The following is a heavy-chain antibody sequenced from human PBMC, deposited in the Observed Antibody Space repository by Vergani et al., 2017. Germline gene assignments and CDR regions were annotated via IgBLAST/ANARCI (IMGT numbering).Heavy chain of an antibody. Sequence: EVQLLESGGGLVQPGGSLRLSCAASGFTFSSYAMSWVRQAPGKGLEWVSAISGSGGSTCYADSVKGRVTISRDNSKNTLYLQMNSLRAEDTAVYYCAKEGGWGSGWPSDYWGQGTLVTVSS. CDR3: AKEGGWGSGWPSDY. J-gene: IGHJ4*02. D-gene: IGHD6-19*01. CDR2: ISGSGGST. CDR1: GFTFSSYA. V-gene: IGHV3-23*01.